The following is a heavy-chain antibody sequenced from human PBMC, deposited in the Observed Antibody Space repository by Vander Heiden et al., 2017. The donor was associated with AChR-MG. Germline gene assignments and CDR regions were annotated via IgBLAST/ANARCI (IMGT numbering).Heavy chain of an antibody. CDR3: ARPFVAGSLYYFQH. D-gene: IGHD2-15*01. J-gene: IGHJ1*01. V-gene: IGHV3-33*01. CDR2: IWYDGSNK. Sequence: QVQLVESGGGVVQPGRSLRLSCAASGFTFSSYGMHWVRQAPGKGLEWVAVIWYDGSNKYYADSVKGRFTISRDNSKNTLYLQMNSLRAEDTAVYYCARPFVAGSLYYFQHWGQGTLVTVSS. CDR1: GFTFSSYG.